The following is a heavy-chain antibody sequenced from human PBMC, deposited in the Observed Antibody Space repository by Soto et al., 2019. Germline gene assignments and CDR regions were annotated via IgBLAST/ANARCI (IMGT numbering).Heavy chain of an antibody. CDR1: KFTFSTYA. CDR3: AKGGDGYNFALYYFDY. V-gene: IGHV3-23*01. Sequence: EVQLLESGGGLVQPGGSLRLSCAASKFTFSTYAMTWVRKAPGKGLEWVSSISGNGISTFYADSVKGRFTISRDNSKNTLYLQMNSLRAEDTAVYYCAKGGDGYNFALYYFDYWGQGTLVTVSS. D-gene: IGHD5-12*01. J-gene: IGHJ4*02. CDR2: ISGNGIST.